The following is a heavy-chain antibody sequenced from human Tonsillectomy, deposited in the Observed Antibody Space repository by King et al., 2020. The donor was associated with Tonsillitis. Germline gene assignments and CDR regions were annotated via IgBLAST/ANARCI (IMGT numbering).Heavy chain of an antibody. Sequence: VQLVESGGGVVQPGGSLRLSCVASGFTFSDYGMHWVRQAPGKGLEWVAFILYDGSNKYYVDFVKGRFTISRDNSKNTLYLQMNSLRTEDTAVYYCAKDRGPTATRQNWGQGTLVTVSS. J-gene: IGHJ4*02. D-gene: IGHD3-10*01. CDR1: GFTFSDYG. CDR2: ILYDGSNK. V-gene: IGHV3-30*02. CDR3: AKDRGPTATRQN.